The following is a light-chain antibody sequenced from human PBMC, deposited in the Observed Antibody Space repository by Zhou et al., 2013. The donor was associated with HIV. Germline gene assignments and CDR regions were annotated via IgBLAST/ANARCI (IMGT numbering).Light chain of an antibody. V-gene: IGKV1-17*03. CDR3: QQYDNWPPWT. Sequence: DIQMTQSPSAMSASVGDRVTITCRASQGIRHYLAWFQQKPGKVPKRLIYAASNLQSGVPSRFSASGSGTEFTLTISSLQSEDFAVYYCQQYDNWPPWTFGQGTKVEMK. J-gene: IGKJ1*01. CDR1: QGIRHY. CDR2: AAS.